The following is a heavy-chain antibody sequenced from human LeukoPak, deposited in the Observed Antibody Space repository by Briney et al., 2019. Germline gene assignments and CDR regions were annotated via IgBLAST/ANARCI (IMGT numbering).Heavy chain of an antibody. D-gene: IGHD3-3*01. CDR2: ISAYNGNT. V-gene: IGHV1-18*01. Sequence: GASVKVSCKASGYTFTSYGISWVRQAPGQGLEWMGWISAYNGNTNYAQKLQGRVTMTTDTSTSTAYMELRSLRSDDTAVYYCARDLKTERYYDFWSGYYRFFPYYMDVWGKGTTVTVSS. J-gene: IGHJ6*03. CDR3: ARDLKTERYYDFWSGYYRFFPYYMDV. CDR1: GYTFTSYG.